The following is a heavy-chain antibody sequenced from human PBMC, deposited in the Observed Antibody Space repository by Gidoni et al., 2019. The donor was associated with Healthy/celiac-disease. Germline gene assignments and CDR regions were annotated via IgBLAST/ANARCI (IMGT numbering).Heavy chain of an antibody. J-gene: IGHJ4*02. D-gene: IGHD6-19*01. CDR3: AKDQMAVAGRAYYFDY. V-gene: IGHV3-9*01. CDR1: GFTFDDYA. CDR2: ISWNSGSI. Sequence: EVQLVESGGGLVQPGRYLRLSCAASGFTFDDYAMHWVRQAPGKGLEWVSGISWNSGSIGYADSVKGRFTISRDNAKNSLYLQMNSLRAEDTALYYCAKDQMAVAGRAYYFDYWGQGTLVTVSS.